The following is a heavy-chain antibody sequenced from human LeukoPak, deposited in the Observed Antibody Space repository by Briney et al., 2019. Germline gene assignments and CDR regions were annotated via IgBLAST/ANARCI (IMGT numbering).Heavy chain of an antibody. Sequence: ASVKVSCKASGYTFTSYGISWVRQAPGQGLEWMGWISAYNGNTNYAQKLQGRVTMTTDTSTSTAYMELRSLRSEDAAVYYCARAVAGTYSLNYWGQGTLVTVSS. CDR3: ARAVAGTYSLNY. V-gene: IGHV1-18*01. J-gene: IGHJ4*02. CDR1: GYTFTSYG. CDR2: ISAYNGNT. D-gene: IGHD6-19*01.